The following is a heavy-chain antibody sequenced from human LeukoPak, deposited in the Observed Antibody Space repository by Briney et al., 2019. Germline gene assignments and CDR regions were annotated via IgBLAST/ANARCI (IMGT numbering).Heavy chain of an antibody. D-gene: IGHD5-18*01. CDR2: ISGTSSYI. Sequence: GGSLRLSCAASGFTFSSYSMIWVRQAPGKGLELVSSISGTSSYIYYADSVKGRFTISRDNAKNSLYLQMNSLRAEDTAVYYCARGENNYGYYYFDYWGQGTLVTVSS. CDR3: ARGENNYGYYYFDY. J-gene: IGHJ4*02. V-gene: IGHV3-21*01. CDR1: GFTFSSYS.